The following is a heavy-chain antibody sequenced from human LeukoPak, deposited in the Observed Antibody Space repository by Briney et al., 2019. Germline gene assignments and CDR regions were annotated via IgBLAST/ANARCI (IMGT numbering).Heavy chain of an antibody. CDR2: IYTSGST. V-gene: IGHV4-4*09. CDR1: GGSISSYY. Sequence: SETLSLTCTVSGGSISSYYWSWIRQPPGEGLEWIGYIYTSGSTNYNPSLKSRVTISVDTSKNQFSLKLSSVTAADTAVYYCAREVYYYDSSGYDRYFDYWGQGTLVTVSS. J-gene: IGHJ4*02. CDR3: AREVYYYDSSGYDRYFDY. D-gene: IGHD3-22*01.